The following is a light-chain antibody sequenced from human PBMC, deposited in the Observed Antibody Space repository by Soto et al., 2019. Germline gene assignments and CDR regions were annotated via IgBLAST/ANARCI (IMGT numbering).Light chain of an antibody. CDR2: LNSDGSH. V-gene: IGLV4-69*01. CDR1: SGHSSYA. Sequence: QPVLTQSPSASASLGASVKLTCTLSSGHSSYAIAWHQQQPEKGPRYLMKLNSDGSHRKGDGIPDRFSGSSSGAERYLTISSLQSEDEADYYCQPWGSGIRVVFGGGTKLTVL. J-gene: IGLJ2*01. CDR3: QPWGSGIRVV.